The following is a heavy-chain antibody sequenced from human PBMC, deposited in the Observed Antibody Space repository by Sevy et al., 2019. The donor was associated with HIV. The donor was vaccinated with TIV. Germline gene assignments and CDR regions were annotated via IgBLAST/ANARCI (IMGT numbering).Heavy chain of an antibody. V-gene: IGHV3-7*01. J-gene: IGHJ4*02. Sequence: GGSLRLSCAASGFTFSPYWMTWVRQAPGKGLEWVANIRPDGSDKYYVDSVKGRFTISRDNAKNSRYLQMNSLRADDTAMYYGARGVGLDCWGQGALVTVSS. CDR1: GFTFSPYW. CDR2: IRPDGSDK. CDR3: ARGVGLDC. D-gene: IGHD1-26*01.